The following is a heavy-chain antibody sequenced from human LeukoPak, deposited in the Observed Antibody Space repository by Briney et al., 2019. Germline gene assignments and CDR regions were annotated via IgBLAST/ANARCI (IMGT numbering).Heavy chain of an antibody. CDR2: IYYSGST. J-gene: IGHJ4*02. CDR3: ARHSAAGRSVLDY. Sequence: SETLSLTCTVSGGSISSSSYYWSWIRQPPGKGLEWIGYIYYSGSTNYNPSLKSRVTISVDTSKNQFSLKLSSVTAADTAVYYCARHSAAGRSVLDYWGQGTLVTVSS. D-gene: IGHD6-13*01. V-gene: IGHV4-61*05. CDR1: GGSISSSSYY.